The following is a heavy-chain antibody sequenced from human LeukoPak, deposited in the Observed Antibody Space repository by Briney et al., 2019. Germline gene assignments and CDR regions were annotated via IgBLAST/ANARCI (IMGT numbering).Heavy chain of an antibody. J-gene: IGHJ3*02. V-gene: IGHV3-20*01. Sequence: RTGGSLRLSCAASGFTFSSYAMSWVRQAPGKGLEWVSGINWNGGSTGYADSVKGRFTISRDNAKNSLYLQMNSLRAEDTALYHCAREAEGDYGAHDAFDIWGQGTMVTVSS. CDR2: INWNGGST. D-gene: IGHD4-17*01. CDR3: AREAEGDYGAHDAFDI. CDR1: GFTFSSYA.